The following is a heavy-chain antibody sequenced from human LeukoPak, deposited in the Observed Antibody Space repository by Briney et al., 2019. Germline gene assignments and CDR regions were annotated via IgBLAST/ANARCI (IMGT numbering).Heavy chain of an antibody. Sequence: GGSLRLSCAASGFTFSSYGMHWVRQAPGKGLEWVAFIRYDGSNKYYADSVKGRLTISRDNSKNTLYLQMNSLRAEDTAVYYCARDSKFGNYDSSGYPDYWGQGTLVTVSS. D-gene: IGHD3-22*01. CDR2: IRYDGSNK. CDR1: GFTFSSYG. J-gene: IGHJ4*02. CDR3: ARDSKFGNYDSSGYPDY. V-gene: IGHV3-30*02.